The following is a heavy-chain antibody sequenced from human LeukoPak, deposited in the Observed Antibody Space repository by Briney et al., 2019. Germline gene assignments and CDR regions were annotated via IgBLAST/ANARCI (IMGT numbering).Heavy chain of an antibody. CDR1: GCTVSSNY. V-gene: IGHV3-53*01. Sequence: PGGSLSLSCAASGCTVSSNYMIWVRQAPEKGLEWVSVIYSGGSTNYADSVKGRFTISRDNSKNTLYLQMNSLRAEDTAVYYCARDGIGGGGDPKAFDNWGQGTLVTVSS. CDR2: IYSGGST. D-gene: IGHD2-21*02. J-gene: IGHJ4*02. CDR3: ARDGIGGGGDPKAFDN.